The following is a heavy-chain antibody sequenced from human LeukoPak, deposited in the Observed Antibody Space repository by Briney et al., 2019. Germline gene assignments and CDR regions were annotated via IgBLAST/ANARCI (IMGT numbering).Heavy chain of an antibody. CDR1: GFTFSSYS. J-gene: IGHJ4*02. V-gene: IGHV3-21*04. CDR3: AKMGGKGATEVDY. Sequence: GGSLRLSCAASGFTFSSYSMNWVRQAPGKGLEWVSSISSSSSYIYYADSVKGRFTISRDNSKNTLYLQMNSLRAEDTAVYYCAKMGGKGATEVDYWGQGTLVTVSS. D-gene: IGHD1-26*01. CDR2: ISSSSSYI.